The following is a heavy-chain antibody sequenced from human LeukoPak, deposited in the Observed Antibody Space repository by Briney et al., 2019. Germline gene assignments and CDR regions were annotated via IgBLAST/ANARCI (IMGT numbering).Heavy chain of an antibody. CDR3: ARSYDTPYFDY. CDR1: GGSFSGYY. D-gene: IGHD3-3*01. V-gene: IGHV4-34*01. J-gene: IGHJ4*02. Sequence: SETLSLTCAVYGGSFSGYYWSWIRQPPGKGLEWIGEINHSGSTNYNPSLKSRVTISVDTSKNQFSLKLSSVTAADTAVYYCARSYDTPYFDYWGQGTLVTVSS. CDR2: INHSGST.